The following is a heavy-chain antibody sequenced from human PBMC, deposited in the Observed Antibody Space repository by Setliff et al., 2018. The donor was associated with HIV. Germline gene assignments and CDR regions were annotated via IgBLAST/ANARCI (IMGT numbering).Heavy chain of an antibody. CDR3: ARRLAIGHWYFDI. J-gene: IGHJ2*01. CDR1: GGPMRSSSYY. CDR2: IYYTGST. V-gene: IGHV4-39*01. Sequence: PSETLSLTCSVSGGPMRSSSYYWGWIRQPPGKGLEWIGGIYYTGSTYSNPSLKSRLTISEDASKSQFSLTLRSVTAADPAVYYCARRLAIGHWYFDIWGRGTLVTVSS.